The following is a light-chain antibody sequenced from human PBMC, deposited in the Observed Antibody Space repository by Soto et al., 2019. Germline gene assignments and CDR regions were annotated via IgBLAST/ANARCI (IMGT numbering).Light chain of an antibody. V-gene: IGLV4-69*01. J-gene: IGLJ3*02. Sequence: QSVLTQSPSASASLGASVKLTCTLSSGYSTYAIAWHQQQSGKGPRFLMKINYDGTHSKGDGFYDRFAGSSSGAERHLTIDSLQSEEEADYYCQSLGTGIQVFGGGTKLTVL. CDR2: INYDGTH. CDR1: SGYSTYA. CDR3: QSLGTGIQV.